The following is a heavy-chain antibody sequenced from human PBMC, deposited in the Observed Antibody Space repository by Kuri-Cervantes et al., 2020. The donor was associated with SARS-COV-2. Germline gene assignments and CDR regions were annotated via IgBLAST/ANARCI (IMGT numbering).Heavy chain of an antibody. J-gene: IGHJ6*04. D-gene: IGHD3-3*01. CDR1: GYTLTDLY. V-gene: IGHV3-21*01. Sequence: SCKASGYTLTDLYMHWVRQAPGKGLEWVSSISSSSSYKYYADSVKGRFTSTRDNAKNSLYLQMNSLRAEDTAVYYCARDWGRPGYDFWSCPDFWGKGTTVTVSS. CDR2: ISSSSSYK. CDR3: ARDWGRPGYDFWSCPDF.